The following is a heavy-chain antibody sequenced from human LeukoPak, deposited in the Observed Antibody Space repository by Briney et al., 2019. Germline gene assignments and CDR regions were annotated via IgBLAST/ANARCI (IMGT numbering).Heavy chain of an antibody. V-gene: IGHV1-24*01. J-gene: IGHJ1*01. CDR3: ATSSLTEQTPTTSEYFQH. CDR1: GYTLTELS. Sequence: ASVKVSCEVSGYTLTELSMHWVRQAPGKGLEWMGGFDPEDGETIYAQKFQGRVTMTEDTSTDTAYMELSSLRSEDTAVYYCATSSLTEQTPTTSEYFQHWGQGTLVTVSS. CDR2: FDPEDGET. D-gene: IGHD1-14*01.